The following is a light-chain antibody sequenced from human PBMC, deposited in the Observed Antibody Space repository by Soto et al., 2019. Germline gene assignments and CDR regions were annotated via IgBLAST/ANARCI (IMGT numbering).Light chain of an antibody. Sequence: DIQMTQSPATLSASVRDRVTITGRASQTISSWLAWYQQKPGKAPKLLIYDASSLQSGVPPRFSGSGSGTEFSLTIRSLQPDDIATYYCQQYSSYSAWTFGEGTKVEIK. V-gene: IGKV1-5*01. CDR2: DAS. CDR1: QTISSW. J-gene: IGKJ1*01. CDR3: QQYSSYSAWT.